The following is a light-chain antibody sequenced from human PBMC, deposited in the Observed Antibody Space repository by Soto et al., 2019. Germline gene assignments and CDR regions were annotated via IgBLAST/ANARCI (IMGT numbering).Light chain of an antibody. CDR1: QSISSY. Sequence: DIQMTQSPSSLSASVGDRVTITCRASQSISSYLNWYQQKPGKAPKLLIYAASSLQSGVPSRFSGSESGTDFTLTISSLQPDDFATYYGQQSYSSPLTFGGGTKVDLK. V-gene: IGKV1-39*01. CDR2: AAS. CDR3: QQSYSSPLT. J-gene: IGKJ4*01.